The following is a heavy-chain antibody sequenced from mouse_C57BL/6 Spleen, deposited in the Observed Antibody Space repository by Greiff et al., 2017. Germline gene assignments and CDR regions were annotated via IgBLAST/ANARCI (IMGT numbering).Heavy chain of an antibody. V-gene: IGHV5-4*01. CDR1: GFTFSSYA. D-gene: IGHD1-1*02. CDR3: AREAPYGGFAY. J-gene: IGHJ3*01. Sequence: EVKLMESGGGLVKPGGSLKLSCAASGFTFSSYAMSWVRQTPEKRLEWVATISDGGSYTYYPDNVKGRFTISRDNAKNNLYLQMSHLKSEDTAMYYCAREAPYGGFAYWGQGTLVTVSA. CDR2: ISDGGSYT.